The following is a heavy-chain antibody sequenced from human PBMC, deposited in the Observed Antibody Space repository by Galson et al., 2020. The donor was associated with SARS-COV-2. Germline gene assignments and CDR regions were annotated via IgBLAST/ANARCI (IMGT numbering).Heavy chain of an antibody. Sequence: ASVKVSCQVSGYTLTELSMHWVRQAPGKGLEWMGGFDPEDGETIYAQKFQGRVTMTEDTSTDTAYMELSSLRSEDTAVYYCATGAMITFGGVIVCPFDYWGQGTLVTVSS. CDR3: ATGAMITFGGVIVCPFDY. J-gene: IGHJ4*02. CDR2: FDPEDGET. CDR1: GYTLTELS. V-gene: IGHV1-24*01. D-gene: IGHD3-16*02.